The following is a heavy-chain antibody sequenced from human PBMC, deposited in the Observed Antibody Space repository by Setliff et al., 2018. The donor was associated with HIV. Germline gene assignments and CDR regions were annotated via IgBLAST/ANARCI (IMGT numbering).Heavy chain of an antibody. D-gene: IGHD5-12*01. Sequence: AETLCLTCKLWGASLSRYYWNWVREPPGKGLEWIGYIYNSGYSNSKPSLKSRVTMSLDTSKNQFSLELTSVTAADTAVYFCARGDGYRSNDAYYVTGMEVWGHGITVTVSS. CDR3: ARGDGYRSNDAYYVTGMEV. CDR1: GASLSRYY. CDR2: IYNSGYS. V-gene: IGHV4-59*01. J-gene: IGHJ6*02.